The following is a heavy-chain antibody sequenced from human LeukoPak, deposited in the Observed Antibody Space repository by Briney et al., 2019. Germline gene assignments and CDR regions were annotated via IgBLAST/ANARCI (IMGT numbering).Heavy chain of an antibody. CDR3: ARLSGSYFFWFDP. Sequence: GGSLRLSCAASGFTFSSYEMHWVRQAPGKGLEWVSYISSSGSTIYYADSVKGRFTISRDNAKNSLYLQMNSLRAEDTAVYYCARLSGSYFFWFDPWGQGTLVTVSS. CDR1: GFTFSSYE. V-gene: IGHV3-48*03. CDR2: ISSSGSTI. J-gene: IGHJ5*02. D-gene: IGHD1-26*01.